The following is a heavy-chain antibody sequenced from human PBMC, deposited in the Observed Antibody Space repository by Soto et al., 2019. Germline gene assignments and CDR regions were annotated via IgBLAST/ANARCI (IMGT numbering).Heavy chain of an antibody. J-gene: IGHJ6*02. CDR2: IWYDGSNK. D-gene: IGHD4-17*01. Sequence: PGGSLRLSCAASGFTFSSYGMHWVRQAPGKGLEWVAVIWYDGSNKYYADSVKGRFTISRDNSKNTLYLQMNSLRAEDTAVYYCARAGDYGDYRPYTYYYYGMDVWGQGTTVTVSS. CDR1: GFTFSSYG. CDR3: ARAGDYGDYRPYTYYYYGMDV. V-gene: IGHV3-33*01.